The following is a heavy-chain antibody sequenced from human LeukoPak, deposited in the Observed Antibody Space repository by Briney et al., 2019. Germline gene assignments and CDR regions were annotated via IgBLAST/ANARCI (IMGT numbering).Heavy chain of an antibody. Sequence: ASVKVSCKASGYTFTSYGISWVRQAPGQGLEWMGWMNPNSGNTGYAQKFQGRVTMTRNTSISTAYMELSSLRSEDTAVYYCARRYSSGPDPWGQGTLVTVSS. J-gene: IGHJ5*02. CDR1: GYTFTSYG. D-gene: IGHD6-19*01. CDR3: ARRYSSGPDP. V-gene: IGHV1-8*02. CDR2: MNPNSGNT.